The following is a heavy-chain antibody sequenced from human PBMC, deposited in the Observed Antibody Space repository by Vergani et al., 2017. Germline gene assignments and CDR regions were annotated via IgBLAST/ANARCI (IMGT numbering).Heavy chain of an antibody. V-gene: IGHV3-23*01. CDR3: AKANPRNSGYDYLYYYHAMDV. CDR1: GFTFNHYA. Sequence: EVHLLESGGDLVQPGGSLRLSCAASGFTFNHYAMNWVRQAPGKGLEWVSGISGSGGSTYYAGSVKGRFTISRDSSKNTLYLQMNCLSAGDTAVYYCAKANPRNSGYDYLYYYHAMDVWGQGTTVTVSS. J-gene: IGHJ6*02. CDR2: ISGSGGST. D-gene: IGHD5-12*01.